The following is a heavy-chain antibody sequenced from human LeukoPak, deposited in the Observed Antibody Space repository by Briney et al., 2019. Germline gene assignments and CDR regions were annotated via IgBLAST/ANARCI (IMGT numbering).Heavy chain of an antibody. D-gene: IGHD2-15*01. J-gene: IGHJ5*02. CDR1: GGSISSSSYY. Sequence: SETLSLTCTVSGGSISSSSYYWGWLRQPPGKGLEWIGSIYYSGSTYYNPSLKSRVTISVDTSKNQFSLKLSSVTAADTAVYYCARRHHEVVGWFDPWGQGTLVTVSS. CDR3: ARRHHEVVGWFDP. V-gene: IGHV4-39*01. CDR2: IYYSGST.